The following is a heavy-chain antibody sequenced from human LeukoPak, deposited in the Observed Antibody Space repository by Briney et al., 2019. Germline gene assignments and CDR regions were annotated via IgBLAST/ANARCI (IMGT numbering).Heavy chain of an antibody. Sequence: SETLSLTCTVSGGSISNSYWGWIRQPPGKGLEWIGSIYYSGNTYYNASLKSQVSISIDTSKNQFSLRLTFVTAADTAVYYCARQTGSGLFILPGGQGTLVTVSS. J-gene: IGHJ4*02. V-gene: IGHV4-39*01. D-gene: IGHD3/OR15-3a*01. CDR3: ARQTGSGLFILP. CDR1: GGSISNSY. CDR2: IYYSGNT.